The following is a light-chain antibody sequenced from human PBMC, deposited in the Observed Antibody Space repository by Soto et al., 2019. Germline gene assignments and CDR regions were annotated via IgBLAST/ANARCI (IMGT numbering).Light chain of an antibody. CDR3: QAYDSSLRGSV. CDR1: SSNIGAGYD. Sequence: QPVLTQPPSVSGAPGQRVTISCTGSSSNIGAGYDVHWYQQLPGTAPKLLIYGNSNRPSGVPDRVSGSKSGTSASLAITGLQAEDEADYYCQAYDSSLRGSVFGGGTKLTVL. V-gene: IGLV1-40*01. J-gene: IGLJ3*02. CDR2: GNS.